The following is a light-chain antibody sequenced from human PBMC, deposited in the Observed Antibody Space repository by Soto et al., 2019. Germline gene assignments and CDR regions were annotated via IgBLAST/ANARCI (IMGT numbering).Light chain of an antibody. V-gene: IGKV4-1*01. CDR2: WAS. CDR3: QQYYSIPKT. J-gene: IGKJ1*01. CDR1: QSVLYDSNNKNY. Sequence: DIVMTQSPDSLAVSLGERATINCKSSQSVLYDSNNKNYLAWYQQKPGQPPKLLIYWASTRESGVPDRFSGTGSGTDFTLTISSLQAEDVAVYYCQQYYSIPKTFGQGTKVDSK.